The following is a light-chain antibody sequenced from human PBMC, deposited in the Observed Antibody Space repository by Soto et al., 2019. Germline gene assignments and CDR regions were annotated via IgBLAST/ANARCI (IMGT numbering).Light chain of an antibody. CDR1: SSNIGAGYD. V-gene: IGLV1-40*01. CDR2: GNT. J-gene: IGLJ1*01. CDR3: QSHDSSLHASV. Sequence: QSVLTQPPSVSGAPGQRVTISCTGSSSNIGAGYDVHWYLQLPGPAPKLLIYGNTNRPSGVPDRFSGSKSGSSASLASTGLQAEDEADYYCQSHDSSLHASVFGTGTKLTVL.